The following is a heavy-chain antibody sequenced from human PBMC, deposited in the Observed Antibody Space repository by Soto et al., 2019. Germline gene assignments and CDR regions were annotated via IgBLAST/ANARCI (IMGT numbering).Heavy chain of an antibody. V-gene: IGHV5-51*01. CDR2: IYPGDSET. CDR3: ARALHESSGFYFDY. Sequence: GESLKISCKGSGYTFSNYWIGWVRQMPGKDLEWMGIIYPGDSETKYSPSFQGQVTISADKSIGTAFLQWSSLKASDTAMYFCARALHESSGFYFDYWGQATLVTVSS. CDR1: GYTFSNYW. D-gene: IGHD3-22*01. J-gene: IGHJ4*02.